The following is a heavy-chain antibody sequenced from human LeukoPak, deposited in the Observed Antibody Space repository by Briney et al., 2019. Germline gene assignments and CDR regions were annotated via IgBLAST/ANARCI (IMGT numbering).Heavy chain of an antibody. CDR3: ARXTHCSGGSCFGY. Sequence: ASVKVSCKASGYTFTGYYMHWVRQAPGQGLEWMGWINPNSGGTNYAQKFQGRVTMTRDTSISTAYMELSRLRSDDTAVYYCARXTHCSGGSCFGYWGQGTLVTVSS. V-gene: IGHV1-2*02. CDR2: INPNSGGT. J-gene: IGHJ4*02. D-gene: IGHD2-15*01. CDR1: GYTFTGYY.